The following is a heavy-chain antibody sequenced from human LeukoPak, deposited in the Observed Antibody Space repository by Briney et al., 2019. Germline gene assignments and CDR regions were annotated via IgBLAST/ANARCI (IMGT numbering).Heavy chain of an antibody. D-gene: IGHD6-19*01. CDR1: GFTFIDYD. CDR3: ARGGIQVSGIDEFDY. V-gene: IGHV3-13*01. CDR2: IGIRGDT. J-gene: IGHJ4*02. Sequence: PGGSLRLSCAASGFTFIDYDMHWVRHVIGKGPEWVSAIGIRGDTYYSGSVKGRFTISRENAESSLYLQMNSLRAEDTAVYYCARGGIQVSGIDEFDYWGQGTLVTVSS.